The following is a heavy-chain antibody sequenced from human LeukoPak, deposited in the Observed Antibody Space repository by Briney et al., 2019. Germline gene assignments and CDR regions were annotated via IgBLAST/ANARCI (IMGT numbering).Heavy chain of an antibody. V-gene: IGHV4-59*08. D-gene: IGHD3-10*01. CDR1: GGSISSYY. CDR2: IYYSGST. Sequence: SETLSLTCTVSGGSISSYYWSWIRQPPGKGLEWIGYIYYSGSTNYNPSLKSRVTISVDTSKNQFSLKLSSVTAADTAVYYCARLDYYGSESLHYWGQGTLVTVSS. CDR3: ARLDYYGSESLHY. J-gene: IGHJ4*02.